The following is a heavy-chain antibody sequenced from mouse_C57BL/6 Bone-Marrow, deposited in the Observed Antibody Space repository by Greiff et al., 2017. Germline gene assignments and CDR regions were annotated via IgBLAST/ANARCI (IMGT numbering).Heavy chain of an antibody. D-gene: IGHD1-1*01. CDR3: ARSYYGGSSWRD. Sequence: QVQLQQPGAELVRPGTSVKLSCKASGYTFTSYWMHWVKQRPGQGLEWIGVIDPSDSYTNYNQKFKGKATLTVDTSSSTAYMQLSSLTSEDSAVYYCARSYYGGSSWRDWGQGTTLTVSS. V-gene: IGHV1-59*01. CDR1: GYTFTSYW. CDR2: IDPSDSYT. J-gene: IGHJ2*01.